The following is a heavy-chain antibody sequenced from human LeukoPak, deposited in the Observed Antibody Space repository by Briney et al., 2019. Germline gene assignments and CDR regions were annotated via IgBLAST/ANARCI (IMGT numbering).Heavy chain of an antibody. CDR1: GGSISSSSYY. CDR2: IYYRGST. V-gene: IGHV4-39*07. CDR3: ARGGDGYQVTFDI. D-gene: IGHD5-24*01. Sequence: SETLSPTCTVSGGSISSSSYYWGWIRQPPGKGLEWIGSIYYRGSTYYNPSLKSRVTISVDTSKNQFSLKLSSVTAADTAVYYCARGGDGYQVTFDIWGQGTMVTVSS. J-gene: IGHJ3*02.